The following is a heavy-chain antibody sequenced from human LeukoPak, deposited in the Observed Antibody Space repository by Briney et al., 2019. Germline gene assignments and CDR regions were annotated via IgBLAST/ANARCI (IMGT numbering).Heavy chain of an antibody. J-gene: IGHJ6*03. CDR1: GFTFSSYS. Sequence: GRSLRLSCAASGFTFSSYSMNWVRQAPGKGLEWVPSISSSSSYIYYADSVKGRFTISRDNAKNSLYLQMNSLRAEDTAVYYCARDPGYCSGGSCYLWDSYYYYYMDVWGKGTTVTVSS. D-gene: IGHD2-15*01. V-gene: IGHV3-21*01. CDR2: ISSSSSYI. CDR3: ARDPGYCSGGSCYLWDSYYYYYMDV.